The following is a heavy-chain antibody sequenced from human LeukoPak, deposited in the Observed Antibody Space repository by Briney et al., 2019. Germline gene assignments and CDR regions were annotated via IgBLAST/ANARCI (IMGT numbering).Heavy chain of an antibody. CDR2: INPNSGGT. D-gene: IGHD5-12*01. V-gene: IGHV1-2*02. Sequence: ASVKVSCKASGYTFTGYYMHWVRQAPGQGLEWMGWINPNSGGTNYAQKFQGRVTMTRDTSITTAYMELSRLRSDDTAVYYCARDLYSGYGVRIDYWGQGTLVTVSS. CDR1: GYTFTGYY. J-gene: IGHJ4*02. CDR3: ARDLYSGYGVRIDY.